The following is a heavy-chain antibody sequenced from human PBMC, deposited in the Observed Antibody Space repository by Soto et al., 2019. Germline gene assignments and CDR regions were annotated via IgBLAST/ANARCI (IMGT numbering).Heavy chain of an antibody. V-gene: IGHV3-23*01. CDR1: GFTFSNYA. Sequence: GGSLRLSCAASGFTFSNYAMRWVRQAPGKGLEWVSAITGSGDSTYYADSLEGRFTISRDNTQNSLYLQMNSLRAEDTAVYYCARRRGAEQDCSVGSCYSRRDAFDIWGQGSMVTVSS. J-gene: IGHJ3*02. CDR2: ITGSGDST. CDR3: ARRRGAEQDCSVGSCYSRRDAFDI. D-gene: IGHD2-15*01.